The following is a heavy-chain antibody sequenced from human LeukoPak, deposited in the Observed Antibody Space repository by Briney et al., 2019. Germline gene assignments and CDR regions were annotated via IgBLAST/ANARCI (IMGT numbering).Heavy chain of an antibody. Sequence: GGSLRLSCAASGFTFSSYGMHWVRQAPGKGLEWVAVISYDGSNKYYADSVKGRFTISRDNSKNTLYLQMNSLRAEDTAVYYCATTPYYYYYGMDVWGQGTTVTSP. CDR3: ATTPYYYYYGMDV. CDR2: ISYDGSNK. V-gene: IGHV3-30*03. J-gene: IGHJ6*02. CDR1: GFTFSSYG. D-gene: IGHD4-11*01.